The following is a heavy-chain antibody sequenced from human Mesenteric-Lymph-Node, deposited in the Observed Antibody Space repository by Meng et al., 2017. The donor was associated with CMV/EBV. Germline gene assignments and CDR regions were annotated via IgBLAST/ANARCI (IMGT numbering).Heavy chain of an antibody. CDR2: IRSDGSNK. CDR3: AKDGYYYDSSGYYYVDYGMDV. J-gene: IGHJ6*02. CDR1: GFTFSTYW. Sequence: GESLKISCEASGFTFSTYWISWVRQSPGKGLEWVAFIRSDGSNKYYADSVKGRFTISRDNSKNTLYLQMNSLRAEDTAVYYCAKDGYYYDSSGYYYVDYGMDVWGQGTTVTVSS. D-gene: IGHD3-22*01. V-gene: IGHV3-30*02.